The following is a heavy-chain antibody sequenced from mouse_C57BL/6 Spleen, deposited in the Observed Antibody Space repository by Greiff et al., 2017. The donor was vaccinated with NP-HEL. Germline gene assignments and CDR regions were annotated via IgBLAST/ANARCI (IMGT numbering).Heavy chain of an antibody. CDR1: GYAFSSSW. V-gene: IGHV1-82*01. J-gene: IGHJ3*01. Sequence: QVQLQQSGPELVKPGASVKISCKASGYAFSSSWMNWVKQRPGKGLEWIGRIYPGDGDTNYNGKFKGKATLTADKSSSTAYMQLSSLTSEDSAVYCCASDAQATGGFAYWGQGTLVTVSA. D-gene: IGHD3-2*02. CDR2: IYPGDGDT. CDR3: ASDAQATGGFAY.